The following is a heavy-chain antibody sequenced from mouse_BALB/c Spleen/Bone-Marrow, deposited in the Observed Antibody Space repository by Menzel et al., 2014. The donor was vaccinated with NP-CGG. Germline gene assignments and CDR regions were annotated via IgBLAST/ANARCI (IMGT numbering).Heavy chain of an antibody. CDR2: ISYDGTN. CDR1: GYSITSGYY. Sequence: EVKLQESGPGLVNPSQSLSLTCSVTGYSITSGYYWSWIRQFPGNKLEWMGYISYDGTNNYNPSLRNRISITRVTSKNQFFLELNSVTTEDTATYYCARDNLGYWGHGTTLTVSS. J-gene: IGHJ2*01. V-gene: IGHV3-6*02. CDR3: ARDNLGY.